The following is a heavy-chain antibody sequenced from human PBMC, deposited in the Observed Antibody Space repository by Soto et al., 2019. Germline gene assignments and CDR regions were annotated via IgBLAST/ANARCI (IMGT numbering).Heavy chain of an antibody. CDR2: IWYDASNK. CDR1: GFTFSSYG. CDR3: ARYCAGYSSGWYQRGGFDY. Sequence: QVQLVESGGGVVQPGRSLRLSCAASGFTFSSYGMHWVRQAPGKGLEWVAVIWYDASNKYYADSVKGRFTISRDNSKNAPNRQMNSLRAEDTAVYYCARYCAGYSSGWYQRGGFDYWGQGTLVTVSS. V-gene: IGHV3-33*01. J-gene: IGHJ4*02. D-gene: IGHD6-19*01.